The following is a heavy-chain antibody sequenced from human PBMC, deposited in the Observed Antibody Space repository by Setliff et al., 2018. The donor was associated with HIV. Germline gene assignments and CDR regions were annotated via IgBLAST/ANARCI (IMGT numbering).Heavy chain of an antibody. CDR2: INHSGST. V-gene: IGHV4-34*01. CDR3: AREEKLAVHTTRPPRFDC. CDR1: GFTFSDYY. Sequence: PGGSLRLSCAASGFTFSDYYMSWIRQAPGKGLEWIAEINHSGSTNYNPSLKSRVTMSVDTSKNQFSLKLDSMTAADTAVYYCAREEKLAVHTTRPPRFDCWGQGTLVTVSS. D-gene: IGHD5-18*01. J-gene: IGHJ4*02.